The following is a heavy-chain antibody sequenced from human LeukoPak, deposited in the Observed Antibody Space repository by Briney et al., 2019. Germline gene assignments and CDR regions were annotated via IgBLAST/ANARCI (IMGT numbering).Heavy chain of an antibody. CDR3: AREEIRSWFDP. CDR1: GGSLSSTNW. D-gene: IGHD5-24*01. J-gene: IGHJ5*02. CDR2: IFHSGST. Sequence: SGTLSLTCAVSGGSLSSTNWWSWVRQPPGKGLEWIGEIFHSGSTNYNPSLKSRVTISVDKSKNQFSLKLSSVTAADTAVYYCAREEIRSWFDPWGQGTLVTVSS. V-gene: IGHV4-4*02.